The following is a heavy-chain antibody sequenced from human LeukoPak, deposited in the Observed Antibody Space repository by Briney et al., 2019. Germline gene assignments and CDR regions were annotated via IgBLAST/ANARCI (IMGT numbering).Heavy chain of an antibody. Sequence: ASVKVSCKASGYTFTSNYIHWVRQAPGQGLEWMGIINPSGGSTSYAQKFQGRVTMTRDTSTSTVYMELSSLRSEDTAVYYCARDAVHYYDSSGYCELDYWGQGTLVTVSS. CDR3: ARDAVHYYDSSGYCELDY. V-gene: IGHV1-46*01. D-gene: IGHD3-22*01. CDR2: INPSGGST. J-gene: IGHJ4*02. CDR1: GYTFTSNY.